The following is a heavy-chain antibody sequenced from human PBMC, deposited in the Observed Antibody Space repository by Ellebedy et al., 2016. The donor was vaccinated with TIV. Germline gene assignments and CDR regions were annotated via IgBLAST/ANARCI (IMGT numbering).Heavy chain of an antibody. V-gene: IGHV3-30*02. D-gene: IGHD3-22*01. CDR1: GFTFSDYA. J-gene: IGHJ5*02. CDR2: IRYDGNNK. Sequence: PGGSLRLSCAASGFTFSDYAMHWVRQAPGKGLEWVAFIRYDGNNKYYADSVKGRFTISRDNAKNSLYLQMNSLRAEDTAVYYCARNYDSSGCDPWGQGTLVTVSS. CDR3: ARNYDSSGCDP.